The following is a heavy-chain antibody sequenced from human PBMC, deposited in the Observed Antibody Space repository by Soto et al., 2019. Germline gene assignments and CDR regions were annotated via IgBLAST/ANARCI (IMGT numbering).Heavy chain of an antibody. Sequence: PSETLSLTCTVSGGSVNSCSHYWSWVRHSPGKGLEWIGYIYYSGSTNYNPSLKSRVTISVDTSKNQFSLKLGSVTAADTAVYYCARDYYYGSGSYSDYWGQGTLVTVSS. CDR1: GGSVNSCSHY. J-gene: IGHJ4*02. D-gene: IGHD3-10*01. CDR2: IYYSGST. CDR3: ARDYYYGSGSYSDY. V-gene: IGHV4-61*01.